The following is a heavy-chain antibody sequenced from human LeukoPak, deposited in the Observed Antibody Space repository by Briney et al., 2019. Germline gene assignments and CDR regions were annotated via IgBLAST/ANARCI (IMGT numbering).Heavy chain of an antibody. V-gene: IGHV3-7*01. CDR3: ARDAAYCTNGVCYTRFDY. CDR2: MNLDGSEK. J-gene: IGHJ4*02. CDR1: GFTFTSLW. D-gene: IGHD2-8*01. Sequence: PGGPLRLSCAASGFTFTSLWMSWARQAPGKGLEGVARMNLDGSEKYYVDSVKGRFTISRDNAEPSLYLEMNSLRAEDTAVYYCARDAAYCTNGVCYTRFDYWGQGALVTVSS.